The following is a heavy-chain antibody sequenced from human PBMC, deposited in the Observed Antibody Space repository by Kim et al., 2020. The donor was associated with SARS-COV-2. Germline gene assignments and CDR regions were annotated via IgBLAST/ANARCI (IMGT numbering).Heavy chain of an antibody. Sequence: SETLSLTCTVSGGSISSYYWSWIRQPPGKGLEWIGYIYYSGSTNYNPSLKSRVTISVDTSKNQFSLKLSSVTAADTAVYYCASAGPIAAPYYYYGMDVWGQGTTVTVSS. CDR3: ASAGPIAAPYYYYGMDV. D-gene: IGHD6-13*01. J-gene: IGHJ6*02. CDR2: IYYSGST. CDR1: GGSISSYY. V-gene: IGHV4-59*01.